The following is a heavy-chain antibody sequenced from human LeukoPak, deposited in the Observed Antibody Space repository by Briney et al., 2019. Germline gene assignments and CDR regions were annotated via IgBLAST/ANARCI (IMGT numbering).Heavy chain of an antibody. CDR1: GFTFSSYA. V-gene: IGHV3-30-3*02. J-gene: IGHJ6*03. Sequence: GGSLRLSCAASGFTFSSYAMHWVRQAPGKGLEWVAVISYDGSNKYYADSVKGRFTISRDNSKNTLYLQMNSLRAEDTAVYYCAKSGGGGRPLYYYYMDVWGKGTTVTVSS. CDR2: ISYDGSNK. CDR3: AKSGGGGRPLYYYYMDV. D-gene: IGHD3-16*01.